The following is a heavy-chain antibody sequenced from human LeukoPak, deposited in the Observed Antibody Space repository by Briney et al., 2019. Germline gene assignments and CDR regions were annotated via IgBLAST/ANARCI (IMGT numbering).Heavy chain of an antibody. Sequence: SETLSLTCTVSGGPISSYYWSWIRQPPGKGLEWIEYIYYTGSSNYNPSLKSRVTISLDTSKNQFSLKLSSVTAADTAIYYCASGRYTYANEYWGQGTLVTVSS. CDR1: GGPISSYY. D-gene: IGHD5-18*01. CDR3: ASGRYTYANEY. CDR2: IYYTGSS. J-gene: IGHJ4*02. V-gene: IGHV4-59*01.